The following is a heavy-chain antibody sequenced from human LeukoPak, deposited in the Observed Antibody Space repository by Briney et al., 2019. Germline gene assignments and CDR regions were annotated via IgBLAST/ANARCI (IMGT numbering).Heavy chain of an antibody. CDR3: ARKAAVQAIDY. V-gene: IGHV3-21*01. Sequence: PGGSLRLSCAASGFTFSSYSMNWVQQAPGKGLEWVSSISSSSSYIYYADSVKGRFTISRDNAKNSLYLQMNSLRAEDTAVYYCARKAAVQAIDYWGQGTLVTVSS. D-gene: IGHD6-13*01. CDR2: ISSSSSYI. J-gene: IGHJ4*02. CDR1: GFTFSSYS.